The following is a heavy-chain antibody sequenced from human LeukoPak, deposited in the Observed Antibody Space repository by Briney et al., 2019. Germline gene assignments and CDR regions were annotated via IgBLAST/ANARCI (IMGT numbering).Heavy chain of an antibody. CDR3: AKDLRNYYGSGSYRYFDY. CDR1: GFTFSSYA. CDR2: ISGSGGST. J-gene: IGHJ4*02. D-gene: IGHD3-10*01. Sequence: GGSLRLSCAASGFTFSSYAMTWVRQAPGKGLEWVSGISGSGGSTYYTDSVEGRFTISRDNSKNTLYLQMNSLRAEDTAVYYCAKDLRNYYGSGSYRYFDYWGQGTLVTVSS. V-gene: IGHV3-23*01.